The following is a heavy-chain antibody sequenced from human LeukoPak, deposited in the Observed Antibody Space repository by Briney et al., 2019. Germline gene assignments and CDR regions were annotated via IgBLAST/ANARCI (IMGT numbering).Heavy chain of an antibody. Sequence: SETLSLTCAVSGGSISGSNWWSWVRRPPGKGLEWIGEIYHSGSTNYNPSLKSRVTKSVDKSKNQFSLKLSSVTAADTAVNYCARVSTIANEIDWGQGTLVTVSS. V-gene: IGHV4-4*02. CDR1: GGSISGSNW. D-gene: IGHD6-13*01. J-gene: IGHJ4*02. CDR2: IYHSGST. CDR3: ARVSTIANEID.